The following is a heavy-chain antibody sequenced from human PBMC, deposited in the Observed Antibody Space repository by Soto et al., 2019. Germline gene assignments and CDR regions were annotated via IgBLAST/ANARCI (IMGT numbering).Heavy chain of an antibody. CDR2: TYYRSKWYN. Sequence: SQTLSLTCAISGDSVSSNSAAWNWIRQSPSRGLEWLGRTYYRSKWYNDYAVSVKSRITINPDTSKNQFSLQLNSVTPEDTAVYYCARLVSDCSSTSCYAFDIWGQGTMVTVSS. D-gene: IGHD2-2*01. CDR3: ARLVSDCSSTSCYAFDI. J-gene: IGHJ3*02. V-gene: IGHV6-1*01. CDR1: GDSVSSNSAA.